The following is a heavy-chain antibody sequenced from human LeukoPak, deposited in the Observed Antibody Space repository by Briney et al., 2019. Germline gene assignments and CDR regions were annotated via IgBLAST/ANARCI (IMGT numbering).Heavy chain of an antibody. J-gene: IGHJ6*02. CDR2: IYYSGST. CDR1: GGSISSYY. V-gene: IGHV4-59*08. D-gene: IGHD6-13*01. CDR3: ARVIAAAAPYYYYGMDV. Sequence: VTPSETLSLTCTVSGGSISSYYWSWIRPPPGKGLEWIGYIYYSGSTNYNPSLKSRVTISVDTSKNQFSLKLSSVTAADTAVYYCARVIAAAAPYYYYGMDVWGQGTTVTVSS.